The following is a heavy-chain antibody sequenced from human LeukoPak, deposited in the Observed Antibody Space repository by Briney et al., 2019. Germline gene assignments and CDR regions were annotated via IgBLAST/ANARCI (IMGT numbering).Heavy chain of an antibody. J-gene: IGHJ5*02. CDR3: ARGHGSGSTNWFDP. V-gene: IGHV1-46*01. Sequence: ASVKVSCKASGYTFTSYSIHWVRQAPGQGLEWMGIINPSGASAMYAQKFQGRVTMTGDMSTATVYLDLSSLRFDDTAVYYCARGHGSGSTNWFDPWGQGTLVTVSS. CDR2: INPSGASA. CDR1: GYTFTSYS. D-gene: IGHD3-10*01.